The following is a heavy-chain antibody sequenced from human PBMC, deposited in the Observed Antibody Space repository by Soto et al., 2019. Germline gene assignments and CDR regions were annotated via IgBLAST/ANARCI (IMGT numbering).Heavy chain of an antibody. V-gene: IGHV4-39*01. D-gene: IGHD3-16*01. J-gene: IGHJ4*02. CDR2: IYYSGST. Sequence: SETLSLTCTVSGGSISSSSYYWGWIRQPPGKGLEWIGSIYYSGSTYYNPSLKSRVTISVDTSKNQFSLKLSSVTAADTAVYYCARLGITFGGVISNWGQGTLVTVSS. CDR1: GGSISSSSYY. CDR3: ARLGITFGGVISN.